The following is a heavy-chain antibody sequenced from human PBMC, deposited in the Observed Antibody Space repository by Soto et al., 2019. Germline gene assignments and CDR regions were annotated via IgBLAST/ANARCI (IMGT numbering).Heavy chain of an antibody. CDR2: IYYSGNT. D-gene: IGHD2-2*01. CDR3: ARGYCSSTSCYEFDY. CDR1: SASISSHY. Sequence: QVQLQESGPGLVKPSETLSLTCTVSSASISSHYWNWIRQPPGKGLEWIGSIYYSGNTNYSPSLKSRVTISVDTSKKQFSLKLSSVTAAYTAMYYRARGYCSSTSCYEFDYWGQGTLVTVSS. V-gene: IGHV4-59*11. J-gene: IGHJ4*02.